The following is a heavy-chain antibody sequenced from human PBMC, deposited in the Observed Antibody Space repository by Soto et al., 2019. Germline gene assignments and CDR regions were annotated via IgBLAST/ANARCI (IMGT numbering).Heavy chain of an antibody. J-gene: IGHJ5*02. CDR2: INHSGGT. CDR3: ARDGGQQLVRWFEP. Sequence: SETLSLTCAVSGGSFSDYYWTWIRQSPGKGLEWIGEINHSGGTNYNPSLKSRVTISMAAYKRQFSLKLNSLTAADTAVYYCARDGGQQLVRWFEPWGQGTLVTVSS. V-gene: IGHV4-34*01. CDR1: GGSFSDYY. D-gene: IGHD6-13*01.